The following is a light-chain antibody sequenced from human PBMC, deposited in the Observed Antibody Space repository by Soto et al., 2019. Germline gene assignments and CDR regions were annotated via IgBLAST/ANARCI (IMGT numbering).Light chain of an antibody. CDR3: QQSYSIPCT. V-gene: IGKV1-39*01. CDR1: QSINSY. J-gene: IGKJ1*01. Sequence: VQVTQTPSSLSASVGDRVTITCRASQSINSYLHWYQQKPGKAPKLLIYAASSLQSGVPSRFSGSGSGTDFTLTISSLQPEDFATYYCQQSYSIPCTFGQGTKVDIK. CDR2: AAS.